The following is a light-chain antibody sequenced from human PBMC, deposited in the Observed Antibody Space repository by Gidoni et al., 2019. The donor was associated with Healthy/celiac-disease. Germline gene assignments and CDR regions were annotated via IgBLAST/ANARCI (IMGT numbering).Light chain of an antibody. Sequence: DIQMTQSPSSLSASVGDRVTITCRASQSISSYLNWYQQKPGKAPKLLIFAASSLRSGVPSRFGGSGSGTDFTLTISSLQPEDFATYYCQQSYSTPLFTFGPGTKVDIK. CDR3: QQSYSTPLFT. J-gene: IGKJ3*01. V-gene: IGKV1-39*01. CDR2: AAS. CDR1: QSISSY.